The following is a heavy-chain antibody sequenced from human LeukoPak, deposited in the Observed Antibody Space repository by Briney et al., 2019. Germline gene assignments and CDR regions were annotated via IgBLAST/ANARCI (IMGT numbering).Heavy chain of an antibody. Sequence: ASVKVSCKASGYTFTSYGISWVRQAPGQGLEWMGWISAYNGNTNYAQKLQGRVTMTTDTSTSTAYMELRSLRSDDTAVYYCARHSIDYDILTGYYNGLDVWGQGTTVTVSS. CDR2: ISAYNGNT. J-gene: IGHJ6*02. V-gene: IGHV1-18*01. CDR3: ARHSIDYDILTGYYNGLDV. D-gene: IGHD3-9*01. CDR1: GYTFTSYG.